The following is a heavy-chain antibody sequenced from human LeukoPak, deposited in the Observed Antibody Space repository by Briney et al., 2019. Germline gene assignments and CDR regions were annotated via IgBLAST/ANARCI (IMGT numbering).Heavy chain of an antibody. D-gene: IGHD3-10*01. CDR1: GYSISSGYY. CDR3: ARDPYGSGSYPYFDY. Sequence: SETLSLTCTVSGYSISSGYYWGWIRQPPGKGLEWIGSIYHSGSTYYNPSLESRVTISVDTSKNQFSLKLSSVTAADTAVYYCARDPYGSGSYPYFDYWGQGTLVTVSS. CDR2: IYHSGST. V-gene: IGHV4-38-2*02. J-gene: IGHJ4*02.